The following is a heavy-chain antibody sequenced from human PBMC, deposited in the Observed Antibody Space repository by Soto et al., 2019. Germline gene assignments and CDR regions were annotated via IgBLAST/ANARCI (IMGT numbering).Heavy chain of an antibody. CDR3: AKGLDSVSYTDFVY. CDR1: GFTLSNYV. V-gene: IGHV3-23*01. J-gene: IGHJ4*02. Sequence: EVQLLESGGDLVQPGGSVRLSCAASGFTLSNYVMTWVRQAPGKGLEWVSSISHSGGSTYYADSVKARFTISRDISKNTLYLQMNGLRAYDTVVYFCAKGLDSVSYTDFVYLGQGTLVTVSS. CDR2: ISHSGGST. D-gene: IGHD2-2*02.